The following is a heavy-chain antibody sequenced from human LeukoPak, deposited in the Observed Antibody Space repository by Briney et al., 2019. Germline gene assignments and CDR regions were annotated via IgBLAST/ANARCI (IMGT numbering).Heavy chain of an antibody. V-gene: IGHV3-23*01. CDR1: GFTFSSYA. Sequence: PGGSLRLSCAASGFTFSSYAMSWVRQAPGKGLEWVSSISGSGGSTYYADAVKGRFTISRDNSKNTLYLQMNSLRAEDTAVYYCARYRSTVVFDHDAFDIWGQGTMVTVSS. CDR2: ISGSGGST. CDR3: ARYRSTVVFDHDAFDI. J-gene: IGHJ3*02. D-gene: IGHD4-23*01.